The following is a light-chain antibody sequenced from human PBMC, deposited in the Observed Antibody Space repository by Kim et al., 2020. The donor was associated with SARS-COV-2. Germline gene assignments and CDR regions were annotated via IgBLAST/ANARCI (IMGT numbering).Light chain of an antibody. CDR1: QSINSW. V-gene: IGKV1-5*03. J-gene: IGKJ1*01. Sequence: DIQMTQSPSTLSASVGDRVTITCRASQSINSWLAWYQQKPGKAPKLLIYKASSLESGVPSRFSGSGSGTEFTLTISSLQPDDFATYYCQRYNRYSRTFGQGTKVDIK. CDR3: QRYNRYSRT. CDR2: KAS.